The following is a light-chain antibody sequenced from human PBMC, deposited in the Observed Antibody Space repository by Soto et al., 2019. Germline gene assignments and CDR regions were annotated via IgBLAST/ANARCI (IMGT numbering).Light chain of an antibody. J-gene: IGLJ1*01. CDR1: SSNIGSNY. CDR3: AAWDDSLSVFYV. V-gene: IGLV1-47*01. CDR2: RNN. Sequence: QSVLTQPPSASGTPGQRVTLSCSGSSSNIGSNYVYWYQQLPGTAPKLLIYRNNQRPSGVPDRFSGSKSGTSASLAISGLRSEDEADYYCAAWDDSLSVFYVFGTGTKLTVL.